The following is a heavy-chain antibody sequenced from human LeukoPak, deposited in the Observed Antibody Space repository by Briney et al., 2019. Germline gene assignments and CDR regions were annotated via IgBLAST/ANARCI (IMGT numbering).Heavy chain of an antibody. Sequence: SETLSLTCTVSGGSISSRPYYWGWVRQPPGKGLEWIGEINHSGNTNYNPSLKSRVTISVDTSRNQFSLKLSSVTAADTAVYYCARQIMITIGGVIVRPRFGPWGQGTLVTVSS. CDR1: GGSISSRPYY. V-gene: IGHV4-39*01. D-gene: IGHD3-16*02. CDR3: ARQIMITIGGVIVRPRFGP. J-gene: IGHJ5*02. CDR2: INHSGNT.